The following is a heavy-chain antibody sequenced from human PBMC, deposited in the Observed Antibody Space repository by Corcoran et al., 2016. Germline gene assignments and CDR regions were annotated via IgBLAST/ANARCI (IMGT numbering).Heavy chain of an antibody. CDR3: ARVGKGGDYYYGMDV. J-gene: IGHJ6*02. CDR1: GYTFTSYY. D-gene: IGHD3-16*01. V-gene: IGHV1-46*01. Sequence: QVQLVQSGAEVKKPGASVKVSCKASGYTFTSYYMHWVRQAPGQGLEWMGIINPSGGSTSYAQKFQGRVTMTRDTSTSTVYMELSSLRSEDTAVYYCARVGKGGDYYYGMDVWGQGTTVTVSS. CDR2: INPSGGST.